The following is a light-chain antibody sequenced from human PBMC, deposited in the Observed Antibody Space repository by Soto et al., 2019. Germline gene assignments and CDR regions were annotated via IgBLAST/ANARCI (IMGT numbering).Light chain of an antibody. CDR3: QQSYSTPRT. Sequence: DIQMTQSPSSLSASIGDRVTITCRASQSISSYLNWYQQKPVKAPKLLIYAASSLQSGVPSRFSGSGSGTDFTLTISSLQPEDFATYYCQQSYSTPRTFGQGTKVDI. CDR1: QSISSY. V-gene: IGKV1-39*01. J-gene: IGKJ1*01. CDR2: AAS.